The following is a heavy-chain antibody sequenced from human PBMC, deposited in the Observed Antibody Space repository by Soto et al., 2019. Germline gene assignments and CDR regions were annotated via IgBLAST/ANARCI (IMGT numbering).Heavy chain of an antibody. Sequence: SETLSRTCTVSGGSISSGGYYWSWIRQHPGKGLEWIGYIYYSGSTYYNPSLKSRVTISVDTSKNQFSLKLSSVTAADTAVYYCARTVVANDNWFDPWGQGTLVTV. CDR3: ARTVVANDNWFDP. CDR2: IYYSGST. D-gene: IGHD2-15*01. J-gene: IGHJ5*02. CDR1: GGSISSGGYY. V-gene: IGHV4-31*03.